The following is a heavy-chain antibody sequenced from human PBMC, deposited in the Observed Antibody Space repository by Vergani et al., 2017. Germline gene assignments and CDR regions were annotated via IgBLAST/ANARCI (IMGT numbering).Heavy chain of an antibody. CDR2: INPSGGST. CDR3: ARFLTKPIRPTRPYGMDV. V-gene: IGHV1-46*01. CDR1: GYTFTSYY. Sequence: QVQLVQSGAEVKKPGASVKVSCKASGYTFTSYYMHWVRQAPGQGREWMGIINPSGGSTSYAQKFQGRVTMTRDTSTSTVYMELSSLRSEDTAVYYCARFLTKPIRPTRPYGMDVWGQGTTVTVSS. J-gene: IGHJ6*02. D-gene: IGHD2-2*01.